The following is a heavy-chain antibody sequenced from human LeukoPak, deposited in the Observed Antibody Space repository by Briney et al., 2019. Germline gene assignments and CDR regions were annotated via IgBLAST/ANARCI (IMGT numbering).Heavy chain of an antibody. Sequence: PGGSLRLSCVVSGFTFSSYWMSWVRQAPGKGLEWVANIKQDGGEKYYVDSVKGRFTMSRDNAKNSLYLQMNSLRAEDTAVYYCARVQWELRGVGSYFEYWGQGALVTVSS. CDR3: ARVQWELRGVGSYFEY. CDR1: GFTFSSYW. V-gene: IGHV3-7*01. J-gene: IGHJ4*02. D-gene: IGHD1-26*01. CDR2: IKQDGGEK.